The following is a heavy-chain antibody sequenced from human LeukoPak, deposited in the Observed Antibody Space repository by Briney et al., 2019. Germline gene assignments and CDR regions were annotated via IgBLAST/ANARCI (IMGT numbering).Heavy chain of an antibody. CDR3: TRDGGSWSHLDY. J-gene: IGHJ4*02. CDR1: GFIFSDCA. V-gene: IGHV3-73*01. CDR2: IDTRDKGSAT. D-gene: IGHD2-15*01. Sequence: GGSLKLPCAGFGFIFSDCAIHWVRQASGKGLEWVGRIDTRDKGSATAYAASVRGRFAISRDDSESTAYLQMTGLKTEDTAVYFCTRDGGSWSHLDYWGQGALVTVSS.